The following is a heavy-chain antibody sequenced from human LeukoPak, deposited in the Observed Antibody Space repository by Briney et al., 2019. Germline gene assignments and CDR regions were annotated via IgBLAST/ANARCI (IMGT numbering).Heavy chain of an antibody. CDR2: ISSGGSTI. CDR1: GFTFSSYS. V-gene: IGHV3-48*02. Sequence: GGSLRLSCAASGFTFSSYSMNWVRQAPGKGLEWVSYISSGGSTIYYADSVRGRCTISRDTAKNSLYLEMNTLRDEDTAMYYCVRGDQEASEPAFDYWGQGTLVTVSS. J-gene: IGHJ4*02. D-gene: IGHD1-14*01. CDR3: VRGDQEASEPAFDY.